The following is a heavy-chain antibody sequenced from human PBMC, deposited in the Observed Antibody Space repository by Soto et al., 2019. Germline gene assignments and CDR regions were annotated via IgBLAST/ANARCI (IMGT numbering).Heavy chain of an antibody. V-gene: IGHV1-18*01. CDR3: ARAVGSDWATWFDP. Sequence: QVLLVQSGAEVKKPGASVKVSCKASGYTFTTYGISWVRQAPGQGLEWMGWISTYNGNTNYAQKLQGRGTRTTDTPTSTADMELRSLRSDDAAVYYCARAVGSDWATWFDPWRQGTLVTVST. CDR2: ISTYNGNT. D-gene: IGHD6-19*01. J-gene: IGHJ5*02. CDR1: GYTFTTYG.